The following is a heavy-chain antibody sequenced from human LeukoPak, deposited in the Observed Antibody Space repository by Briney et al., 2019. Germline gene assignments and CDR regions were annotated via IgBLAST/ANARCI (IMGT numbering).Heavy chain of an antibody. Sequence: SETLSLTCNVSGGSLSSHYCSWIRQAPGKVLEWIGFIFSGVSTNYNPSLKSRVSISMDTSQNQFSLKLTSVTAADTAVYYCARGRGPLRVEFGDWGQGALVTVSS. D-gene: IGHD3-16*01. V-gene: IGHV4-4*09. CDR3: ARGRGPLRVEFGD. CDR1: GGSLSSHY. CDR2: IFSGVST. J-gene: IGHJ4*02.